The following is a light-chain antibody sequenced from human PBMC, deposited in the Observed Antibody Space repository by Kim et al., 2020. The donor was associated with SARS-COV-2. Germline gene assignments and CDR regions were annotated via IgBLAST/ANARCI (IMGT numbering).Light chain of an antibody. CDR3: QAWDRSTAV. CDR1: KLGDNY. Sequence: SVSPGQTVGITCSGEKLGDNYVFWYQQKPGQSPVLVISHTTERPSGIPERFSGSHSWNTGTLTISGTQAMDEGDYYCQAWDRSTAVFGGGTQLTVL. J-gene: IGLJ3*02. CDR2: HTT. V-gene: IGLV3-1*01.